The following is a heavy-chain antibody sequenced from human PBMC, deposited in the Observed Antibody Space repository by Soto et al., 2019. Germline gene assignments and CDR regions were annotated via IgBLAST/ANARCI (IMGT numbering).Heavy chain of an antibody. J-gene: IGHJ5*02. D-gene: IGHD4-17*01. V-gene: IGHV1-46*03. Sequence: QVQLVQSGAEVKKPGASVKVSCKASGYTFTSYYMHWVRQAPGQGLEWMGIINPSGGSTSYAQKFQGRVTMTRDTSTSIVYMELSSLRSEDTAVYYCARDREDDYGDYVSEYNWFDPWGQGTLVTVSS. CDR1: GYTFTSYY. CDR3: ARDREDDYGDYVSEYNWFDP. CDR2: INPSGGST.